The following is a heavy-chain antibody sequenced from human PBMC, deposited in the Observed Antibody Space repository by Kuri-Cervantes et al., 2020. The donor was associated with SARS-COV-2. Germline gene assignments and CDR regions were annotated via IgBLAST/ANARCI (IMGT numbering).Heavy chain of an antibody. Sequence: GESLKISCAASGFDFSLYNMNWVRQAPGKGLEWVSRISRNSNYIDYADSVKGRFIISRDNAKNSLDLQMNSLGPGDTAVYYCVRSFDHWGQGHLVTVSS. V-gene: IGHV3-21*01. J-gene: IGHJ4*02. CDR1: GFDFSLYN. CDR3: VRSFDH. CDR2: ISRNSNYI.